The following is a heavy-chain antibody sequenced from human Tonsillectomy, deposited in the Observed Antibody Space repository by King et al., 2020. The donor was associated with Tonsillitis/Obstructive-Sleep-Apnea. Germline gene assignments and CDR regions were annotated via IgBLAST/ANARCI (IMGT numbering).Heavy chain of an antibody. CDR1: GFTFSSYE. CDR2: ISSSGSTI. J-gene: IGHJ4*02. D-gene: IGHD2-8*01. Sequence: VQLVESGGGLVQPGGSLRLSCAASGFTFSSYEMNWVRQAPGKGLEWVSYISSSGSTIYYADSVKGRFTISRDNAKNSLYLQMNSLRAEDTAVYYCARDFPLPTVLMVYAMRGGNVDYWGQGTLVTVSS. V-gene: IGHV3-48*03. CDR3: ARDFPLPTVLMVYAMRGGNVDY.